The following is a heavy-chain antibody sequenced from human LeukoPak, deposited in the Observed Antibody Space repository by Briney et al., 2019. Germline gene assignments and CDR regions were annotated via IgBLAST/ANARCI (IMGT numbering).Heavy chain of an antibody. Sequence: PSETLSLTCTVSGGSISSSSYYWGWIRQPPGKGLEWIGSIYYSGSTYYNPSLKSRVTISVDTSKNQFSLKLSSVTAADTAVYYCAGYCTNGVCYSYFQHWGQGTLVTVSS. J-gene: IGHJ1*01. D-gene: IGHD2-8*01. V-gene: IGHV4-39*01. CDR3: AGYCTNGVCYSYFQH. CDR1: GGSISSSSYY. CDR2: IYYSGST.